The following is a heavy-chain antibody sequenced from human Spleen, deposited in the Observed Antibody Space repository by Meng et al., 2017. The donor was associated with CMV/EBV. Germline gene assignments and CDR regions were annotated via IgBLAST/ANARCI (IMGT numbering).Heavy chain of an antibody. V-gene: IGHV3-7*01. D-gene: IGHD1-26*01. CDR2: IKEDGSEK. J-gene: IGHJ4*02. CDR3: VRGWALSY. CDR1: GFTFNNFW. Sequence: GGSLRLSCCPTSGFTFNNFWMNWVRQAPGKGLEWVANIKEDGSEKYYVDSVKGRFTISRDNAKDSLYLQMNSLRVEDTAVYYCVRGWALSYWGQGTLVTDSS.